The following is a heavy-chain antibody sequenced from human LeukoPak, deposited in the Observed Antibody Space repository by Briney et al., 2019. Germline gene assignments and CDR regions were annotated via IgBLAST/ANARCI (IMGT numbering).Heavy chain of an antibody. CDR3: ARSDYDSSGYYNAFDI. CDR1: GYTFTSYG. Sequence: ASVKVPCKASGYTFTSYGISWVRQAPGQGLEWMGRIIPIFGTANYAQKFQGRVTITTDESTSTANLELSGLRSEDTAVYFCARSDYDSSGYYNAFDIWGQGTMVTVSS. V-gene: IGHV1-69*05. CDR2: IIPIFGTA. D-gene: IGHD3-22*01. J-gene: IGHJ3*02.